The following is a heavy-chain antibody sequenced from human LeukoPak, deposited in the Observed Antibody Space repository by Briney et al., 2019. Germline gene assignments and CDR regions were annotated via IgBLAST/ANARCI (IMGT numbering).Heavy chain of an antibody. CDR3: ARDVGRSLHY. V-gene: IGHV3-7*01. Sequence: GGSLTLSCAASGFSFSTYWMGWVRQAPGKRREWVANIMVDESARHQAESVKGRFTISRDNAQKSLYLQMSSLRREDTAVYYCARDVGRSLHYWGQGTLVTVSP. CDR1: GFSFSTYW. D-gene: IGHD1-26*01. J-gene: IGHJ4*02. CDR2: IMVDESAR.